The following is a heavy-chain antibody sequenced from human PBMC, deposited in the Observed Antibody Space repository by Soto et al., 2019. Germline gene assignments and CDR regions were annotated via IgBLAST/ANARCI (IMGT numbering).Heavy chain of an antibody. V-gene: IGHV4-4*02. Sequence: QVQLQESGPGLVKPSGTLSLTCAVSGGSISSSNWWSWVRQPPGKGLEWIGEIYHSGSTNYNPFLKSRVIISVDKSKNQFSLKLSSVTAADTAVYYCARGAAYYYDSRSGPGDVWGQGTTVTVSS. D-gene: IGHD3-22*01. CDR2: IYHSGST. J-gene: IGHJ6*02. CDR3: ARGAAYYYDSRSGPGDV. CDR1: GGSISSSNW.